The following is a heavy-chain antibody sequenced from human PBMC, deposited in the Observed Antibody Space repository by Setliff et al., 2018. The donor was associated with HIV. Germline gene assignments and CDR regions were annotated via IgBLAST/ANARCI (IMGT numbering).Heavy chain of an antibody. V-gene: IGHV1-3*01. CDR3: ARDLTLEWLPYRPHAFDI. J-gene: IGHJ3*02. Sequence: GASVKVSCKTSGYTFIHYDVNWVRQAPGQRLEWMGRINAGNGNTKYSQKFQGRVTITRDTSATTAYMELSSLRSEDTAVYYCARDLTLEWLPYRPHAFDIWGQGTTVTVSS. CDR2: INAGNGNT. D-gene: IGHD3-3*01. CDR1: GYTFIHYD.